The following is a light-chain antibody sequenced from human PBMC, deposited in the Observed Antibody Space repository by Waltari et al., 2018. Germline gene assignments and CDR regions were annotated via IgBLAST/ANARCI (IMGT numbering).Light chain of an antibody. CDR2: EVT. CDR3: CSYAGSRIVV. V-gene: IGLV2-23*02. Sequence: QSALPQPASVSGSPGQSITISCTGTSSHVGNYNLVSWYQHHPGKVPKLMIYEVTKRPSGISNRFSGSKSGNTASLTISGLQAEDEGDYYCCSYAGSRIVVFGGGTKMTVL. J-gene: IGLJ2*01. CDR1: SSHVGNYNL.